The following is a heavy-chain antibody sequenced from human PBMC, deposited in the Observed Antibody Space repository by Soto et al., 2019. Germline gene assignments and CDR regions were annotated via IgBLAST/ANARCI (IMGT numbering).Heavy chain of an antibody. CDR1: GYTFTSYG. V-gene: IGHV1-18*01. CDR3: ASAGYDFWSGRYYFDY. Sequence: GASVKVSCKASGYTFTSYGISWVRQAPGQGLEWMGWISAYNGNTNYAQKLQGRVTMTTDTSTSTAYMELRSLRSDDTAVYYCASAGYDFWSGRYYFDYWGQGTLVTVSS. J-gene: IGHJ4*02. CDR2: ISAYNGNT. D-gene: IGHD3-3*01.